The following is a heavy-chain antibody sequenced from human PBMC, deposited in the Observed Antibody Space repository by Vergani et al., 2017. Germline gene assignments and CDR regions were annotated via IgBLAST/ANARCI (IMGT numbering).Heavy chain of an antibody. CDR2: IYYSGST. CDR1: GGSISSGGYY. Sequence: QVQLQESGPGLVKPSQTLSLTCTVSGGSISSGGYYWSWIRQHPGKGLEWIGYIYYSGSTYYNPSLKSRVTISVDTSKNQFSLKLSSVTAADTAVYYCARGHRLYCSSTSCRNKDWYFDLWGRGTLVTVSS. V-gene: IGHV4-31*03. CDR3: ARGHRLYCSSTSCRNKDWYFDL. J-gene: IGHJ2*01. D-gene: IGHD2-2*01.